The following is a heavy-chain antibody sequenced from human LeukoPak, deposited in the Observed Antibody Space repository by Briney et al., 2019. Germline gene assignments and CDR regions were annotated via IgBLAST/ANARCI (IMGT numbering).Heavy chain of an antibody. CDR1: GGSISSGDYY. D-gene: IGHD6-13*01. Sequence: PSETLSLTCTVSGGSISSGDYYWSWIRQPPGKGLEWIGYIYHSGSTYYNPSLKSRVTISVDRSKNQFSLKLSSVTAADTAVYYCARGAWQQLGYFDYRGQGTLVTVSS. J-gene: IGHJ4*02. CDR3: ARGAWQQLGYFDY. CDR2: IYHSGST. V-gene: IGHV4-30-4*01.